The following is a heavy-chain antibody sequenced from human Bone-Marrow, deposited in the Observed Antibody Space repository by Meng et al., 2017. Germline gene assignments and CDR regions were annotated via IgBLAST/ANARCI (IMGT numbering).Heavy chain of an antibody. CDR3: AREWPSSGWYGYTGAFDI. CDR2: ISYDGSNK. V-gene: IGHV3-30*04. CDR1: GFTFSSYA. Sequence: GESLKISCAASGFTFSSYAMHWVRQAPGKGLEWVAVISYDGSNKYYADSVKGRFTISRDNSKNTLYLQMNSLRAEDTAVYYCAREWPSSGWYGYTGAFDIWGQGTMVTVSS. J-gene: IGHJ3*02. D-gene: IGHD6-19*01.